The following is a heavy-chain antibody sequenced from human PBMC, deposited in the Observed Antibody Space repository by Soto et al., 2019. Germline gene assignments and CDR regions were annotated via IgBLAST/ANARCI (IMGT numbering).Heavy chain of an antibody. V-gene: IGHV3-7*03. J-gene: IGHJ6*02. CDR2: IKQDGSEK. CDR1: GFTFSSYW. CDR3: ARPTPGYYYGMDV. Sequence: EVQLVESGGGLVQPGGSLRLSCAASGFTFSSYWMSWVRQAPGKGLEWVANIKQDGSEKYYVDSVKGRFTISRDNAKNSLYLQMNSLRAEDTPVYYCARPTPGYYYGMDVWGQGTTVTVSS.